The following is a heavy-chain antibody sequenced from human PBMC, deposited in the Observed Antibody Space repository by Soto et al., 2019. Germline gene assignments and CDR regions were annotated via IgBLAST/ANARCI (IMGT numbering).Heavy chain of an antibody. CDR2: INPSGGST. Sequence: ASVKVSCKASGYTFTSYCMHWVRQAPGQGLEWMGIINPSGGSTSYAQKFQGRVTMTRDTSTSTVYMELSSLRSEDTAVYYCARDLNSSGYPDYAFDIWGQGTMVTVSS. CDR3: ARDLNSSGYPDYAFDI. CDR1: GYTFTSYC. J-gene: IGHJ3*02. V-gene: IGHV1-46*01. D-gene: IGHD1-1*01.